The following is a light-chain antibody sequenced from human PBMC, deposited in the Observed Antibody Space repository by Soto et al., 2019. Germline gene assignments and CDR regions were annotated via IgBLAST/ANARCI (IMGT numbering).Light chain of an antibody. J-gene: IGLJ1*01. CDR1: SSNIGGNS. CDR3: GSWDSSLSAYV. CDR2: DDN. Sequence: QSVMTQPPSVSAAPGQKVTISCSGSSSNIGGNSVSWYQQLPGTAPKLLIYDDNKRPSGIPDRFSGSKSGTSATLGITGFQTGDEADYYCGSWDSSLSAYVFGTGNKLTVL. V-gene: IGLV1-51*01.